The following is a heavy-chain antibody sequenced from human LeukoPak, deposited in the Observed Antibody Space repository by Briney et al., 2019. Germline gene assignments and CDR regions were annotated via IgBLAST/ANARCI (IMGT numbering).Heavy chain of an antibody. CDR2: ISGSGGST. D-gene: IGHD2-8*01. Sequence: GGSLRLSCAASGFTFSSYAMSWVRQAPGKGLEWVSAISGSGGSTYYAASVKGRFTISRDNSKNTLYLQMNSLRAEDTAVYYCAKDPQSGPGRRYCTNGVCYRTYYYGMDVWGQGTTVTVSS. CDR1: GFTFSSYA. J-gene: IGHJ6*02. CDR3: AKDPQSGPGRRYCTNGVCYRTYYYGMDV. V-gene: IGHV3-23*01.